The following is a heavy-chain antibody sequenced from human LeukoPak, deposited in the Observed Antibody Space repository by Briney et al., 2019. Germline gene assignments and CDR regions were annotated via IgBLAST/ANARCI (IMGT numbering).Heavy chain of an antibody. CDR1: GFTFGDYA. CDR3: AKTYCSTPSCPHHSPHGRYDYYGMDV. D-gene: IGHD2-2*01. V-gene: IGHV3-23*01. Sequence: PGGSLRLSCVASGFTFGDYALHWVRQAPGKGLEWVSAIRGSGVSTYYANSVKGRFTISRGNSKNTLYLEMDSLRAEETARYYCAKTYCSTPSCPHHSPHGRYDYYGMDVWGQGTTVTVSS. J-gene: IGHJ6*02. CDR2: IRGSGVST.